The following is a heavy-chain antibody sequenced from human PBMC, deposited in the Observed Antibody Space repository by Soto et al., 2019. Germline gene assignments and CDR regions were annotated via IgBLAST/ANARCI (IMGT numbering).Heavy chain of an antibody. CDR3: ARGVLH. D-gene: IGHD3-16*01. CDR2: IYYSGRT. V-gene: IGHV4-31*03. J-gene: IGHJ4*02. CDR1: GGSISSGGYY. Sequence: QVQLQESGPGLVKPSQTLFLTCTVSGGSISSGGYYWSWIRQHPGQGLEWIGSIYYSGRTYYNPSIKSRVTISVYTSKNQFSLKLSSVTAAHTAVYYCARGVLHWGQGTLVTVSS.